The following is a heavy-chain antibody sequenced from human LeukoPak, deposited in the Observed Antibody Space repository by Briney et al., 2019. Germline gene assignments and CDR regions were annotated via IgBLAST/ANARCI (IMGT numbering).Heavy chain of an antibody. CDR3: ATEQWLARGYFDY. Sequence: ASVKVSCKASGGTFSSYAISWVRQGPGQRVEWMGGIMPIFRTANYAQKFQGRVTITTDESTSIGYMEVSSLRSEHTAVYYCATEQWLARGYFDYCGQGTLVAVYS. CDR1: GGTFSSYA. J-gene: IGHJ4*02. D-gene: IGHD6-19*01. CDR2: IMPIFRTA. V-gene: IGHV1-69*05.